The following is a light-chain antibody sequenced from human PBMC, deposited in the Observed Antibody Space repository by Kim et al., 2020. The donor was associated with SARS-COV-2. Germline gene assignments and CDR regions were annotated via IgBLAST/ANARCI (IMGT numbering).Light chain of an antibody. Sequence: SPGERATISCRASQSVRSTSLGWYQQKPGQAPRLLIYGASSRATGIPDRFSGSGSGTDFTLTISRLEPEDFAVYYCQQYGSSPRTFGQGTKVDIK. CDR2: GAS. V-gene: IGKV3-20*01. CDR3: QQYGSSPRT. J-gene: IGKJ1*01. CDR1: QSVRSTS.